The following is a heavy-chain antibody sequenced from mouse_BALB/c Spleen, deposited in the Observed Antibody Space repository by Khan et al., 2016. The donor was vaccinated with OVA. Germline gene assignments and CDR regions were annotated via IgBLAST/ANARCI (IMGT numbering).Heavy chain of an antibody. CDR3: ARPSTMEYEYVMDY. CDR1: GFTFSSYT. V-gene: IGHV5-12-2*01. Sequence: EVKLEESGGGLVQPGGSLKLSCAASGFTFSSYTMSWVRQTPEKRLEWVAFISYGGGDTSYTDTLKGRFTISRDNANNTLYLQMRSLKSEDTAMYYCARPSTMEYEYVMDYWGQGTSVTVSA. J-gene: IGHJ4*01. CDR2: ISYGGGDT. D-gene: IGHD2-1*01.